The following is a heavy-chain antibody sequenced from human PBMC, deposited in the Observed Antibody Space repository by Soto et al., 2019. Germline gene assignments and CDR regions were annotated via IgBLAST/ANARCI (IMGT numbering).Heavy chain of an antibody. CDR3: ARESEDLTSNFDY. CDR2: ISSTTNYI. CDR1: GFTFTRYS. J-gene: IGHJ4*02. Sequence: GGSLRLSCAASGFTFTRYSMNWVRQAPGKGLEWVSSISSTTNYIYYGDSMKGRVTISRDNAKNSLYLEMNSLRAEDTAVYYCARESEDLTSNFDYWGQGTLVTVSS. V-gene: IGHV3-21*06.